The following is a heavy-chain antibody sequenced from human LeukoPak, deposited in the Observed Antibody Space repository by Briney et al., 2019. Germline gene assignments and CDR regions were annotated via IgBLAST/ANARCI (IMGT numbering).Heavy chain of an antibody. V-gene: IGHV3-23*01. CDR2: ISGSSGST. CDR3: AKDGLDCSSTSCRDKDAFDI. J-gene: IGHJ3*02. CDR1: GFTFSNYA. Sequence: GGSLRLSCAASGFTFSNYAMSWVRQAPGKGLEWVSAISGSSGSTYYADALKGRFTISRDNSKNTLYLQMNSLRAEDTAVYYCAKDGLDCSSTSCRDKDAFDIWGQGTMVTVSS. D-gene: IGHD2-2*01.